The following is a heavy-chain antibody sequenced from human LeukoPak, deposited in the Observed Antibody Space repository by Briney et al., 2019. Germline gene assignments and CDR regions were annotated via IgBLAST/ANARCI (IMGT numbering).Heavy chain of an antibody. CDR2: INPNSGGT. V-gene: IGHV1-2*02. Sequence: ASVKVSCKASGYTFTGYYMHWVRQAPGQGLEWMGWINPNSGGTNYAQKFQGRVTMTRDTSISIAYMELSRLRSDDTAVYYCARAIDYGGNRLYFDYWGQGTLVTVSS. J-gene: IGHJ4*02. CDR3: ARAIDYGGNRLYFDY. D-gene: IGHD4-23*01. CDR1: GYTFTGYY.